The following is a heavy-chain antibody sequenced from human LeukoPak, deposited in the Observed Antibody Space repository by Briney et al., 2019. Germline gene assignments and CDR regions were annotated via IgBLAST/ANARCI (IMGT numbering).Heavy chain of an antibody. J-gene: IGHJ3*02. V-gene: IGHV4-30-2*01. CDR2: IYHSGST. CDR3: ARGGKLTVDAFDI. Sequence: SETLSLTCAVSGGSISSGGYSWSWIRQPPGQGLEWIGYIYHSGSTYYNPSLKSRVTISVDRSKNQFSLKLSSVTAADTAVYYCARGGKLTVDAFDIWGQGTMVTVSS. D-gene: IGHD1-1*01. CDR1: GGSISSGGYS.